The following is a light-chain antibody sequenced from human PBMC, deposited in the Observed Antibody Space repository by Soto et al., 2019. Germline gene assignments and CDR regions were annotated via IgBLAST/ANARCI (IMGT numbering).Light chain of an antibody. Sequence: EIMLTQSPANLSLSPGERAPPPCRASQSVSSYLAWYQQKPGQAPRLLIYDASNRATGIPARFSGSGSGTDFTLTISSLEPEDFAVYYCQQRSNWPPLTFGGGTKVDIK. CDR2: DAS. CDR1: QSVSSY. CDR3: QQRSNWPPLT. V-gene: IGKV3-11*01. J-gene: IGKJ4*01.